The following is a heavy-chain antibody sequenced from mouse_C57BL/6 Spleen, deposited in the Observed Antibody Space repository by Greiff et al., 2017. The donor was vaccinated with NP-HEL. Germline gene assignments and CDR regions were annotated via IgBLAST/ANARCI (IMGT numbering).Heavy chain of an antibody. CDR2: IDPEDGET. D-gene: IGHD1-1*01. J-gene: IGHJ2*01. CDR1: GFNIKDYY. Sequence: VQLKESGAELVKPGASVKLSCTASGFNIKDYYMHWVKQRTEQGLEWIGRIDPEDGETKYAPKFQGKATITADTSSNTAYLQLSSLTSEDTAVYYCAKYYGSSQYYFDYWGQGTTLTVSS. CDR3: AKYYGSSQYYFDY. V-gene: IGHV14-2*01.